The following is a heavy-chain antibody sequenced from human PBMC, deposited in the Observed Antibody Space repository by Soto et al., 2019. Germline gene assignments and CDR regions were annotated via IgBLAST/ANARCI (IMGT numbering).Heavy chain of an antibody. CDR2: IYYSGST. V-gene: IGHV4-39*01. CDR1: GGSISSSSYY. J-gene: IGHJ4*02. D-gene: IGHD3-9*01. Sequence: SETLSLTCTVSGGSISSSSYYWGWIRQPPGKGLEWIGSIYYSGSTYYNPSLKSRVTISVDTSKNQFSLKLSSVTAADTAVYYCARRTLRYFDWLTDFDYWGQGTLVTVPQ. CDR3: ARRTLRYFDWLTDFDY.